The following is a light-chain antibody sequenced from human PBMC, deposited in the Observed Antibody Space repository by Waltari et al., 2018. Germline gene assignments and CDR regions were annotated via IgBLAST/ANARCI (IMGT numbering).Light chain of an antibody. CDR3: QQYYSTPLT. Sequence: DIVMTQSPDSLAVSLGERATINCKSSQNVLYSSNNKNYLAWYQQKPGQPPKLLIYWASTRESGVPDRLSGSGSGTDFTLTISSLQAEDVAVYYCQQYYSTPLTFGGGTKVEIK. CDR1: QNVLYSSNNKNY. V-gene: IGKV4-1*01. J-gene: IGKJ4*01. CDR2: WAS.